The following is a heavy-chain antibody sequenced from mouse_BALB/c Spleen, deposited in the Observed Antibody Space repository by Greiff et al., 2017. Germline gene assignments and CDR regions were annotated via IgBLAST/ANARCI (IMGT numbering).Heavy chain of an antibody. CDR3: ARGYYGYGGYFDY. Sequence: VQLQQSGAELMKPGASVKISCKATGYTFSSYWIEWVKQRPGHGLEWIGEILPGRGSTNYNEKFKGKATFTADTSSNTAYMQLSSLTSEDSAVYYCARGYYGYGGYFDYWGQGTTLTVSS. CDR2: ILPGRGST. V-gene: IGHV1-9*01. D-gene: IGHD1-2*01. J-gene: IGHJ2*01. CDR1: GYTFSSYW.